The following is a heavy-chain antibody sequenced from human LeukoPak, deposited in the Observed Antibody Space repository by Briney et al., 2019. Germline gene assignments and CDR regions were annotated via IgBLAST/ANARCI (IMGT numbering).Heavy chain of an antibody. CDR3: ATSLGAAGTSFEYYYYYMDV. D-gene: IGHD6-13*01. CDR1: GYTLTELS. Sequence: ASVKVSCKVSGYTLTELSTHWVRQAPGKGLEWMGGFDPEDGETIYAQKFQGRVTMTEDTSTDTAYMELSSLRSEDTAVYYCATSLGAAGTSFEYYYYYMDVWGKGTTVTISS. CDR2: FDPEDGET. V-gene: IGHV1-24*01. J-gene: IGHJ6*03.